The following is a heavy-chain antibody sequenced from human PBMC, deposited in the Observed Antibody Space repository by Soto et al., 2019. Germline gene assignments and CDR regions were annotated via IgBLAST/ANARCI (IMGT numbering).Heavy chain of an antibody. Sequence: QVHLVQSGAEVKKPGASVKVSCKGSGYDFTTYGITWVRQAPGQGLEWMAWISAHNGNTDYAQKLQGRVTVTRDTSTSRAYMELRSLRSDDTAMYYCARGRYGDYWGQGAQVTVSS. CDR3: ARGRYGDY. CDR2: ISAHNGNT. V-gene: IGHV1-18*01. D-gene: IGHD1-1*01. J-gene: IGHJ4*02. CDR1: GYDFTTYG.